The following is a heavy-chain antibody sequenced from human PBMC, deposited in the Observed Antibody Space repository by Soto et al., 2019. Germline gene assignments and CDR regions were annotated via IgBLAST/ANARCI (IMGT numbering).Heavy chain of an antibody. CDR2: INPKSGET. J-gene: IGHJ4*02. CDR3: ARDQLQTHYSESDGYYFALDS. CDR1: RYTFTGYY. V-gene: IGHV1-2*02. D-gene: IGHD3-22*01. Sequence: QAQLVQSGADVKKPGASVTVSCKASRYTFTGYYLHWVRQAPGQGPEWMGWINPKSGETKYAQKFQGRVTMTRDTSISTAYMELRRLRSDDTAVYYCARDQLQTHYSESDGYYFALDSWGQGALVTVSS.